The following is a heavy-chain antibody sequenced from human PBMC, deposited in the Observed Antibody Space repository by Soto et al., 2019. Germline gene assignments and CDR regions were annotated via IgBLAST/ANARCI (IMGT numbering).Heavy chain of an antibody. V-gene: IGHV1-18*01. D-gene: IGHD2-21*02. J-gene: IGHJ6*02. CDR2: ISAYNGNT. CDR3: ARDIVVVTAPRFYYGMDV. Sequence: QVQLVQSGAEVKKPGASVKFSCKASGYTFTTYGISWVRQAPGQGLEWMGWISAYNGNTNYAQKLQGRVTMTTDTSTSTAYMELRSLRSDDTAVYYCARDIVVVTAPRFYYGMDVWGQGTTVTVSS. CDR1: GYTFTTYG.